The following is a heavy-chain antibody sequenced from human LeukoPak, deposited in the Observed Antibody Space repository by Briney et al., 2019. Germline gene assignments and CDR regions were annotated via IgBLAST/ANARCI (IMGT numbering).Heavy chain of an antibody. V-gene: IGHV4-39*01. J-gene: IGHJ4*02. D-gene: IGHD3-16*01. Sequence: PSETLSLTCTVSGGSISSSSYYWGWIRQPPGKGLEWVGTIYYSGNTYYNPSLKSRVTMSVDTSKNQFSLNLSSVTAADTAVYYCARPANYDYFDYWGQGTLVTVSS. CDR1: GGSISSSSYY. CDR2: IYYSGNT. CDR3: ARPANYDYFDY.